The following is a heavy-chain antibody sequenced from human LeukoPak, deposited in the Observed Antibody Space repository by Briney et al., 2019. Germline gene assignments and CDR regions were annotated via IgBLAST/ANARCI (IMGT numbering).Heavy chain of an antibody. J-gene: IGHJ4*02. CDR1: GFTFSSYW. V-gene: IGHV3-74*01. Sequence: LAGGSLRLSCAASGFTFSSYWMHWVRQAPGKGLVWVSRINSDGSSTSYADSVKGRFTISRDNAKNTLYLQMNSPRAEDTAVYYCARGVAGYCTNGVCYPLDYWGQGTLVTVSS. CDR3: ARGVAGYCTNGVCYPLDY. CDR2: INSDGSST. D-gene: IGHD2-8*01.